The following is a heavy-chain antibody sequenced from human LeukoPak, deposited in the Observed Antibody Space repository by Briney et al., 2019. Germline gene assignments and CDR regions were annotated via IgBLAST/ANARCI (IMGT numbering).Heavy chain of an antibody. CDR1: GYTFTRYY. CDR3: ARAGAFDY. J-gene: IGHJ4*02. V-gene: IGHV1-46*01. CDR2: ISPSGGST. Sequence: GASVKVSCKAFGYTFTRYYMHWVRQAPGQGPEWMGVISPSGGSTTYAQKFQGRVTLTRDMSTSTDYLELSSLRSEDTAVYYCARAGAFDYWGQGTLVTVSS. D-gene: IGHD3-10*01.